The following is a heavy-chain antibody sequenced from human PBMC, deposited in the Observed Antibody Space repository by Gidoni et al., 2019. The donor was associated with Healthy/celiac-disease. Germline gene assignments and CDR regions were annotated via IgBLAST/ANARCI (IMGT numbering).Heavy chain of an antibody. CDR1: GFNFSRYA. J-gene: IGHJ4*02. V-gene: IGHV3-64*01. CDR2: SCSNGGST. CDR3: ARDLYSSGWWVFDY. Sequence: EVQLVESGGGLVQPGGSLRLSCAAYGFNFSRYAMHWVRQAPGKGLEYVSASCSNGGSTYYANSVKGRFTSSRDNSKNTLYLQMGSLRAEDMAVYYCARDLYSSGWWVFDYWGQVTLVTVSS. D-gene: IGHD6-19*01.